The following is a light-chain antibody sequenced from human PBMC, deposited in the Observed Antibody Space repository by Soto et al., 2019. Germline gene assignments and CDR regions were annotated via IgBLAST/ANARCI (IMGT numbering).Light chain of an antibody. CDR2: YDN. J-gene: IGLJ1*01. CDR3: AAWDDSLNGRV. Sequence: QAVVTQPPSASGTPGQRVTISCSGSNSNIGSNTVNWYQQLPGTAPKLLIYYDNLRPSGVPDRISGSKSGTSASLAISGLQSDDEADYYCAAWDDSLNGRVFGIGTKVTVL. CDR1: NSNIGSNT. V-gene: IGLV1-44*01.